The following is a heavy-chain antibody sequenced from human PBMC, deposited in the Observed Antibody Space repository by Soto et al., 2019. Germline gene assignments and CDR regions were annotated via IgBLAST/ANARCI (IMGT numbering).Heavy chain of an antibody. V-gene: IGHV3-11*01. Sequence: QVQLVESGGGLVKPGGSLRLSCAASGFTFSDYCMSWIRQAPGKGLEWVSYISSSGSTIYYADSVKGRFTISRDNAKNSLYLQMNSLRAEDTAVYYCARDTDCSSASCPWDYYYMDVWGKGTTVTVSS. CDR3: ARDTDCSSASCPWDYYYMDV. CDR1: GFTFSDYC. D-gene: IGHD2-2*01. CDR2: ISSSGSTI. J-gene: IGHJ6*03.